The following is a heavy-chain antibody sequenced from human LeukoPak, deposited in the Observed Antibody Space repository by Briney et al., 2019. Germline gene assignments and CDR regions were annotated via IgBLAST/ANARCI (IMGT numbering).Heavy chain of an antibody. V-gene: IGHV4-34*01. CDR3: ARVAMGYYDISGYKL. CDR2: SNHSGSS. J-gene: IGHJ4*02. CDR1: GGSFSGYY. D-gene: IGHD3-22*01. Sequence: SETLTLTCAVYGGSFSGYYWSWIRQPPGKGLEWSGESNHSGSSIFVPSLKSRVTISVDTSTNQLTLTLRSVTAADTAVYYWARVAMGYYDISGYKLWGQGTLVTVSS.